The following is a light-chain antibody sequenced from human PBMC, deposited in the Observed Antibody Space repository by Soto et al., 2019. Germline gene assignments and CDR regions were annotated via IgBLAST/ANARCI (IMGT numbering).Light chain of an antibody. Sequence: EIVMTQSPATLSVSPGERATLSCRASQSVSSNLASYQQKPGQSPRLLIYGTSTRATGTPARFSGSGSGTEFTLTISSLQSEDFAVYYCHQYNFWPTFGQGTKVDIK. CDR3: HQYNFWPT. CDR1: QSVSSN. J-gene: IGKJ1*01. CDR2: GTS. V-gene: IGKV3-15*01.